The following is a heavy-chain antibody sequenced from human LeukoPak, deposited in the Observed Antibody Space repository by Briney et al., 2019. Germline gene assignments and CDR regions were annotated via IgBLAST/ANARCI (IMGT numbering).Heavy chain of an antibody. V-gene: IGHV3-9*01. Sequence: PGGSLRLSCAASGFTFDDYAMHWVRQAPGKGLEWVSGISWNAGKITYADSVKGRFTISRDNAKDSLYLQMNSLRPEDTALYYCAKASSGWYDLGYYFDYWGQGTLVTVSS. D-gene: IGHD6-19*01. CDR1: GFTFDDYA. J-gene: IGHJ4*02. CDR3: AKASSGWYDLGYYFDY. CDR2: ISWNAGKI.